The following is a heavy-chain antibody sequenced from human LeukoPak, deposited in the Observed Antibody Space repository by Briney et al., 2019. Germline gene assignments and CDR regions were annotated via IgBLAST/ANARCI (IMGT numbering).Heavy chain of an antibody. CDR2: IYYSGRT. CDR1: GGSISSYY. V-gene: IGHV4-59*01. D-gene: IGHD2-15*01. CDR3: ARVICSGGSCRFDY. Sequence: SETLPLTCTVSGGSISSYYWSWIRQPPGKGLEWIGYIYYSGRTNYNPSLKSRVTISVDTSKNQFSLKLNSVTAADTAVYYCARVICSGGSCRFDYWGQGTLVTVSS. J-gene: IGHJ4*02.